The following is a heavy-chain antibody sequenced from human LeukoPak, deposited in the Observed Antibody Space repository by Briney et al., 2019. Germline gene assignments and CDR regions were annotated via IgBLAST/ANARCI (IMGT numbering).Heavy chain of an antibody. V-gene: IGHV3-21*01. CDR3: ARSGCPGGSCYLRYSWLDL. J-gene: IGHJ5*02. CDR2: ITTTSSYI. D-gene: IGHD2-15*01. CDR1: GFTFSNSD. Sequence: GGSLRLSCATSGFTFSNSDMNWVRQAPGKGLEWVSSITTTSSYIYYADSVRGRFTISRDNAKNSLYLHMDSLRAEDTAVHYCARSGCPGGSCYLRYSWLDLWGRGTLVTVSS.